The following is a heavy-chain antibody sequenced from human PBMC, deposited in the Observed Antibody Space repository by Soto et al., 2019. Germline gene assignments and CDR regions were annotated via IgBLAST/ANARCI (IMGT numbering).Heavy chain of an antibody. Sequence: GGSLRLSCAASGFTVSSNYMSWVRQAPGKGLEWVSVIYSGGSTYYADSVKGRFTISRDNSKNTLYLQMNSLRAEDTAVYYCARDLDITDYYYYGKDVWGRGTTVTVSS. J-gene: IGHJ6*02. D-gene: IGHD2-2*03. V-gene: IGHV3-53*01. CDR2: IYSGGST. CDR1: GFTVSSNY. CDR3: ARDLDITDYYYYGKDV.